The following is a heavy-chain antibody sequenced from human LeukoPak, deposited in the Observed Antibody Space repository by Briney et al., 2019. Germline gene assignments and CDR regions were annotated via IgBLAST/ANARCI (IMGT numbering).Heavy chain of an antibody. D-gene: IGHD3-16*02. Sequence: GRSLRLSCAASGFTFSSYGMHWVRQAPGKGLEWVAVISYDGRNKNYADSVKGRFTISRDNSMNTLYLQMNSLRAEDTAVYYCVRRYMATSAEDFDYWGQGALVTVFS. CDR1: GFTFSSYG. CDR3: VRRYMATSAEDFDY. V-gene: IGHV3-30*03. J-gene: IGHJ4*02. CDR2: ISYDGRNK.